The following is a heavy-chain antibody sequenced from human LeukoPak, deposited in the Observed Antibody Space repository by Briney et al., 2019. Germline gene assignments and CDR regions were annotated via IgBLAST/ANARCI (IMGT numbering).Heavy chain of an antibody. D-gene: IGHD1-26*01. J-gene: IGHJ4*02. V-gene: IGHV1-2*02. Sequence: ASVKVSCKASGYTFTGYYMHWVRQASGQGLEWMGWINPNSGGTNYAQKFQGRVTMTRDTSISTAYMELSRLRSDDTAVYYCARDLSSGSYFFDYWGQGTLVTVSS. CDR2: INPNSGGT. CDR1: GYTFTGYY. CDR3: ARDLSSGSYFFDY.